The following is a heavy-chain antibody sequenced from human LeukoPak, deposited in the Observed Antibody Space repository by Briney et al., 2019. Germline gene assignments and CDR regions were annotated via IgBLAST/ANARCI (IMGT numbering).Heavy chain of an antibody. CDR3: ARAVDYRNYFDY. CDR1: GDSMTGGVYY. D-gene: IGHD4-11*01. CDR2: IYHSGTT. J-gene: IGHJ4*02. Sequence: PSQTLSLTCTVSGDSMTGGVYYWSWVRQHPGKGLEWIGFIYHSGTTFYNPSLEGRAAISVDTSQNQFSLKLTSVAAADTAVYYCARAVDYRNYFDYWGQGTLVTVSS. V-gene: IGHV4-31*03.